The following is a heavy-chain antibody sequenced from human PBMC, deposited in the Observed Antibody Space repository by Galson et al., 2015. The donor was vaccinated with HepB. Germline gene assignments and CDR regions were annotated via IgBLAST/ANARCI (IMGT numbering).Heavy chain of an antibody. V-gene: IGHV1-18*01. Sequence: SVKVSCKASGYSFTKYGINWVRQAPGQGLEWMGRISAHSGNTNYAQRLQGRVTMTTDTSTNTAYMELRGLRSDDTAVYYCAYAGDCSGGSCHEGSWGQGTLITVSS. CDR1: GYSFTKYG. J-gene: IGHJ5*02. CDR2: ISAHSGNT. CDR3: AYAGDCSGGSCHEGS. D-gene: IGHD2-15*01.